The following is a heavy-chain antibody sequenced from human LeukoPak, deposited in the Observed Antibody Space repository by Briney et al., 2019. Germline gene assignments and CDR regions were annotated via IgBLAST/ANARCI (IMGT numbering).Heavy chain of an antibody. Sequence: SETLSLTCTVSGASISSGSYYWSWIRQPAGKGLEWIGRIYTSGSTNYNPSLKSRVTISVDTSKNQFSLELSSVTAADTAVYYCARHTHDEDHPNYYMDVWGKGTTVTVSS. CDR1: GASISSGSYY. CDR3: ARHTHDEDHPNYYMDV. CDR2: IYTSGST. V-gene: IGHV4-61*02. D-gene: IGHD1-14*01. J-gene: IGHJ6*03.